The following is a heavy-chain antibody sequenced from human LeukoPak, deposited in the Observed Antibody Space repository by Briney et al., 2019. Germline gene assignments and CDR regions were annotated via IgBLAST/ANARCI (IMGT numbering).Heavy chain of an antibody. V-gene: IGHV4-59*01. D-gene: IGHD4-17*01. J-gene: IGHJ3*02. CDR1: GGSITSFY. CDR2: IYYTGST. CDR3: ARDLVTVTKGFDI. Sequence: SETLSLTCTVSGGSITSFYWSWVRQPPGKGLEWIGYIYYTGSTNYNPSLKSRVTISIDTSKNQFSLKLSSVTAADTAVYYCARDLVTVTKGFDIWGQGTMVSVSS.